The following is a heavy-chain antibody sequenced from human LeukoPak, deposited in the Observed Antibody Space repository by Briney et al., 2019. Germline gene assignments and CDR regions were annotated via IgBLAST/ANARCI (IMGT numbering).Heavy chain of an antibody. D-gene: IGHD3-9*01. Sequence: ASVKVSCKASGYTFTGYYMHWVRQATGQGLEWMGWINPNSGGTNYAQKFQGRVTMTRDTSISTAYMELSRLRSDDTAVYYCARRVLLYDILTAYSRYYYYYMDVWGKGTTVTISS. V-gene: IGHV1-2*02. J-gene: IGHJ6*03. CDR2: INPNSGGT. CDR3: ARRVLLYDILTAYSRYYYYYMDV. CDR1: GYTFTGYY.